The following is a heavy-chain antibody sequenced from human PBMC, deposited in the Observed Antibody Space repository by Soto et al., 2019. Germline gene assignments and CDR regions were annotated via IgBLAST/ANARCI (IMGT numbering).Heavy chain of an antibody. CDR3: AVRTHMYGDYAGFEIYFDY. Sequence: GGSLRLSCAASGFTVSSNYMSWVRQAPGKGLEWVSVIYSGGSTYYADSVKGRFTISRHNSKNTLYLQMNSLRAEDTAVYYCAVRTHMYGDYAGFEIYFDYWGQGTLVTVSS. CDR2: IYSGGST. V-gene: IGHV3-53*04. D-gene: IGHD4-17*01. J-gene: IGHJ4*02. CDR1: GFTVSSNY.